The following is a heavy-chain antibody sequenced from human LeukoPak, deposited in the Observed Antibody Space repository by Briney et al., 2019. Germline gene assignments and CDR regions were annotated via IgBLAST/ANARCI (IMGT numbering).Heavy chain of an antibody. CDR2: ISGSGGTT. CDR1: GFTFTSYA. CDR3: AIVGGTGWRFFDY. V-gene: IGHV3-23*01. J-gene: IGHJ4*02. D-gene: IGHD6-19*01. Sequence: GGSLRLFCAASGFTFTSYAMSWVRQAPGKGLEWVSVISGSGGTTYYADSVKGRFTISRDNSKNTLYLKINSLRVEDTAVYYCAIVGGTGWRFFDYWGQGTLVSVPS.